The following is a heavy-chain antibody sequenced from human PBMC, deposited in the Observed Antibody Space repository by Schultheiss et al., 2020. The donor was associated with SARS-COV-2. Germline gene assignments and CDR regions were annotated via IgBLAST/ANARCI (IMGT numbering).Heavy chain of an antibody. V-gene: IGHV3-21*01. CDR1: GFTFSDYS. CDR3: ARVRATNLPHYYGMDV. CDR2: VSGSSGYI. D-gene: IGHD1-26*01. Sequence: GGSLRLSCAASGFTFSDYSMNWVRQAPGKGLEWVSSVSGSSGYIYYADSVKGRFTISRDNAKNSLYLQMNSLRAEDTAVYYCARVRATNLPHYYGMDVWGQGTTVTVSS. J-gene: IGHJ6*02.